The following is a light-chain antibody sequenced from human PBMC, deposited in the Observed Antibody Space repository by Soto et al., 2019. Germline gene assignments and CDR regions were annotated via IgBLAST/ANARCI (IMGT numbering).Light chain of an antibody. V-gene: IGKV3-20*01. Sequence: EIVLTQSPGTLSLSPRERATLSCRASQSVNDNYLAWYQHKPGQAPRLLIYGASSRAPGIPDRFSGSGSGTDVTLTSSRLEPEDFAIYYCQQYAASPRTFGQGTQVEVK. CDR1: QSVNDNY. J-gene: IGKJ1*01. CDR2: GAS. CDR3: QQYAASPRT.